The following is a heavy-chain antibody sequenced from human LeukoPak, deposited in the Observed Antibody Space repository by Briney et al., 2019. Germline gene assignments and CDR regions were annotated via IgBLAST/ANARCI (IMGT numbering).Heavy chain of an antibody. CDR3: AKDRDYGDYNVYFQH. J-gene: IGHJ1*01. V-gene: IGHV3-23*01. CDR2: ISGSGGST. D-gene: IGHD4-17*01. Sequence: GGSLRLSCAASGFTFSSYVMSWVRQAPGEGLEWVSAISGSGGSTYYADSVKGRFTISRDNSKNTLYLQMNSLRAEDTAVYYCAKDRDYGDYNVYFQHWGQGTLVTVSS. CDR1: GFTFSSYV.